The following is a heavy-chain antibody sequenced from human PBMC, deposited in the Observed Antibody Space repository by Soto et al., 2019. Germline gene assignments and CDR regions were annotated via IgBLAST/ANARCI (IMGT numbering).Heavy chain of an antibody. V-gene: IGHV3-33*01. Sequence: VGSLRLSCAASGFTFSSFGMHWVRQAPGKGLEWVAVIWYDGSNKYYADSVKGRFTISRDNSKNTLYLQMNSLRAEDTAVYYCARGMNVVVPAATYYYYGMDVWGQGTTVTVSS. CDR1: GFTFSSFG. CDR2: IWYDGSNK. CDR3: ARGMNVVVPAATYYYYGMDV. D-gene: IGHD2-2*01. J-gene: IGHJ6*02.